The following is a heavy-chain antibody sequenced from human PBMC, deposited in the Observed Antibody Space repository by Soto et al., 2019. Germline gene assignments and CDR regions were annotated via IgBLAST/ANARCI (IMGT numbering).Heavy chain of an antibody. J-gene: IGHJ5*02. CDR3: GRGGQQLDNWFDP. CDR1: GGSISSGGYY. V-gene: IGHV4-31*03. CDR2: IYYSGST. Sequence: SETLSLTCTVSGGSISSGGYYWSWIRQHPGKGLEWIGYIYYSGSTYYNPSLKSRVTISVDTSKNQFSLKLSSVTAADTAVYYCGRGGQQLDNWFDPWGQRTLVTVSS. D-gene: IGHD6-6*01.